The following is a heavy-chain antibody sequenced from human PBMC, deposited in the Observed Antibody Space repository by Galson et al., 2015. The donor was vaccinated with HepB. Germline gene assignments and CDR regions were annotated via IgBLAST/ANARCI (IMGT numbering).Heavy chain of an antibody. J-gene: IGHJ2*01. CDR3: ARTPLVVVTAIPGWYFDL. CDR2: ISSSSSYI. V-gene: IGHV3-21*01. D-gene: IGHD2-21*02. CDR1: GFTFSSYS. Sequence: SLRLSCAASGFTFSSYSMNWVRQAPGKGLEWVSSISSSSSYIYYADSVKGRFTISRDNAKNSLYLQMNSLRAEDTAVYYCARTPLVVVTAIPGWYFDLWGRGTLVTVSS.